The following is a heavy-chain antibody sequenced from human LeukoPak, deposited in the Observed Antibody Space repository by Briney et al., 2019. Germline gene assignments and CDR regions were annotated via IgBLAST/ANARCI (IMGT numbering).Heavy chain of an antibody. D-gene: IGHD5-12*01. Sequence: SETLSLTCTASGASITTHHWSWIRQSPGKGLEWIGYSHINGGSSYNPSLKSRVTISLDTSENHFSLRLNSVTAADTAVYFCARGDIDWLRSPGALYYFDYWGQGILVTVSS. CDR2: SHINGGS. CDR1: GASITTHH. J-gene: IGHJ4*02. V-gene: IGHV4-59*11. CDR3: ARGDIDWLRSPGALYYFDY.